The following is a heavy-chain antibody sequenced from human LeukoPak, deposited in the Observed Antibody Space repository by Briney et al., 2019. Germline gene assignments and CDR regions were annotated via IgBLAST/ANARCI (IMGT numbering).Heavy chain of an antibody. CDR1: GGTFSSYA. V-gene: IGHV1-46*01. Sequence: GASVKVSCKASGGTFSSYAISWVRQAPGQGLEWMGIINPSGGSTSYAQKFQGRVTMTRDTSTSTVYMELSSLRSEDTAVYYCARSNSSGWFPYAYWGQGTLVTVSS. CDR2: INPSGGST. J-gene: IGHJ4*02. CDR3: ARSNSSGWFPYAY. D-gene: IGHD6-19*01.